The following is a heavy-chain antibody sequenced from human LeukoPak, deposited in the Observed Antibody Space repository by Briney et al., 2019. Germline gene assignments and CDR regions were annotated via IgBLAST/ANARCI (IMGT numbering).Heavy chain of an antibody. CDR1: GFTFSSYG. D-gene: IGHD3-3*01. J-gene: IGHJ4*02. CDR2: ISYDGSNK. CDR3: AKDGYYDFWSGTFDY. V-gene: IGHV3-30*18. Sequence: GGSLRLPCAASGFTFSSYGMHWVRQAPGKGLEWVAVISYDGSNKYYADSVKGRFTISRDNSKNTLYLQMNSLRAEDTAVYYCAKDGYYDFWSGTFDYWGQGTLVTVSS.